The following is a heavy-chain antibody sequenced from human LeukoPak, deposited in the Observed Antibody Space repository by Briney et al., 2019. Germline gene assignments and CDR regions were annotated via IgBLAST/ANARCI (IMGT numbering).Heavy chain of an antibody. V-gene: IGHV3-30-3*01. Sequence: GGSLRLSCAASGFTFSSYAMHWVRQAPGKGLEWVAVISYDGSNKYYADSVKGRFTISRDNSKNTLYLQMNSLRAEDTAVYYCARDPGQYSGYDSGDYWGQGTLVTASS. J-gene: IGHJ4*02. CDR3: ARDPGQYSGYDSGDY. CDR2: ISYDGSNK. CDR1: GFTFSSYA. D-gene: IGHD5-12*01.